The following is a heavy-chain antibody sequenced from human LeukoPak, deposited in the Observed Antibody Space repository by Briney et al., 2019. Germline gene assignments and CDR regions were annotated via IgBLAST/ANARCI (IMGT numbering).Heavy chain of an antibody. Sequence: SETLSLTCTVSGGSISSYYWSWIRQPPGKGLEWIGYIYYSGSTNYNPSLKSRVTISVDTSKNQFSLKLSSVTAADTAVYYCARGAGHKAVAGTFDYWGQGTLVTVSS. D-gene: IGHD6-19*01. CDR3: ARGAGHKAVAGTFDY. CDR1: GGSISSYY. V-gene: IGHV4-59*01. J-gene: IGHJ4*02. CDR2: IYYSGST.